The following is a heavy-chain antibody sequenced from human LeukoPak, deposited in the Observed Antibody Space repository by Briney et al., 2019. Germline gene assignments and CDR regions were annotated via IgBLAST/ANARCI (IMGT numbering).Heavy chain of an antibody. V-gene: IGHV1-69*05. CDR1: KGTFSSYS. J-gene: IGHJ6*03. CDR2: IIPIFGTT. Sequence: ASVKVSCKASKGTFSSYSISWVRQAPGQGLELMGDIIPIFGTTNYAQKFQGRVTFTTDESTNTAYMEPSSLRSEDTAIYCCARGASRIEARPWNYYYYMDVWGKGTAVTVSS. CDR3: ARGASRIEARPWNYYYYMDV. D-gene: IGHD6-6*01.